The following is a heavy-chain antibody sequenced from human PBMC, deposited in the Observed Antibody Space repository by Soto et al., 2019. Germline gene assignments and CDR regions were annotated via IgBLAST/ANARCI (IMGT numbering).Heavy chain of an antibody. J-gene: IGHJ4*02. CDR3: ARDRIRAAAGYFDY. CDR1: GFTFSSYA. V-gene: IGHV3-30-3*01. CDR2: ISYDGSNK. Sequence: QVQLVESGGGVVQPGRSLRLSCAASGFTFSSYAMHWVRQAPGKGLEWVAVISYDGSNKYYADSVKGRFTISRDNSKNTLYLQMNSLRAEGTAVYYCARDRIRAAAGYFDYWGQGTLVTVSS. D-gene: IGHD6-13*01.